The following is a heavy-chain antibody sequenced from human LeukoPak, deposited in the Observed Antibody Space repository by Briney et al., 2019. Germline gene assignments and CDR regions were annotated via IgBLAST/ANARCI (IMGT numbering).Heavy chain of an antibody. Sequence: SVKVSCKASGGTFSSYAISWVRQAPGQGLEWMGRIIPILGIANYAQKFQGRVTITADESTSTAYMELSRLRSDDTAVYYCARDLGWAAYSSSYGGPGYWGQGTLVTVSS. CDR2: IIPILGIA. J-gene: IGHJ4*02. CDR3: ARDLGWAAYSSSYGGPGY. D-gene: IGHD6-13*01. V-gene: IGHV1-69*04. CDR1: GGTFSSYA.